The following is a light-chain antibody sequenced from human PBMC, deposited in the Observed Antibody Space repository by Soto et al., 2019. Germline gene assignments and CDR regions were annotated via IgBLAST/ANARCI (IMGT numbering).Light chain of an antibody. CDR3: QTWVTGIQV. CDR1: SGHSSYA. CDR2: LNSDGSH. V-gene: IGLV4-69*01. Sequence: QLVLTQSPSASASLGASVKLTCTLSSGHSSYAIAWHQQRPEKGPRYLMKLNSDGSHYKGDGIPDRFSGSSSGAERYLTISSLQSEDEADYYCQTWVTGIQVFGGGTKVTVL. J-gene: IGLJ2*01.